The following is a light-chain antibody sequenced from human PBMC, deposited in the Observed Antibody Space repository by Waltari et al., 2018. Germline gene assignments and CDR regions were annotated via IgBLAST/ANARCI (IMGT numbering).Light chain of an antibody. CDR2: GVS. CDR3: QQYGTSSMYT. Sequence: EIVLTQSPGTLSLSPGERATLSCRASQSITTTSLDWYQQRPGQAPRLLIYGVSTRATGIPDRFSCSGSGTDFTLTISRLEPEDFAMYYCQQYGTSSMYTFGQGTKLEIK. J-gene: IGKJ2*01. V-gene: IGKV3-20*01. CDR1: QSITTTS.